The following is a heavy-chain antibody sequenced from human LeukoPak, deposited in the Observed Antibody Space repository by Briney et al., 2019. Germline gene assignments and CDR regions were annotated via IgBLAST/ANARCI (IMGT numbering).Heavy chain of an antibody. J-gene: IGHJ5*02. V-gene: IGHV4-39*01. CDR2: IYSSGNT. D-gene: IGHD2/OR15-2a*01. CDR1: GASITSSNYY. Sequence: PSETLSLTCAVSGASITSSNYYWGWVRQSPGKGLEWIGNIYSSGNTYYNASLKSRVTMYIDTSKNQFFLKLSSVTAADTAMYYCARAAGRTLNNWFDPWGQGTLVTVSS. CDR3: ARAAGRTLNNWFDP.